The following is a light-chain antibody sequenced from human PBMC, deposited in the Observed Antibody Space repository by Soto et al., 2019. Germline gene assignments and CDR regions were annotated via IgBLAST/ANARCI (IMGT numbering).Light chain of an antibody. CDR1: QSISDS. CDR3: QQDHGFPRT. V-gene: IGKV1-5*01. J-gene: IGKJ1*01. Sequence: IQVSQSPSSQSGSGGDRVTITCLASQSISDSLAWYQQKPGKAPDLLISDVSKLERGVASRFSGSVSGTEFTLTISSMQPDDLATYYCQQDHGFPRTFGQGTKVDIK. CDR2: DVS.